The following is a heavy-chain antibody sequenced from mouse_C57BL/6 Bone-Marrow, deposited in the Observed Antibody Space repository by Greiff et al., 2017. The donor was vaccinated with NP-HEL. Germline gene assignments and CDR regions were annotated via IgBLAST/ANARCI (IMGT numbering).Heavy chain of an antibody. V-gene: IGHV1-69*01. D-gene: IGHD2-3*01. CDR1: GYTFTSYW. J-gene: IGHJ4*01. Sequence: QVQLQQPGAELVMPGASVKLSCKASGYTFTSYWMHWVKQRPGQGLEWIGEIDPSDSYTNYNQKFKGKSTLTVDKSSSTAYMQLSSLTSEDSAVYYCARGDGYYFFYAMDYWGQGTSVTVSS. CDR2: IDPSDSYT. CDR3: ARGDGYYFFYAMDY.